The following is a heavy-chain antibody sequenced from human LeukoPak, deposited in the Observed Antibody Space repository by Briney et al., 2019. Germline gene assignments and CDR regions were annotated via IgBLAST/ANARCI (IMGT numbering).Heavy chain of an antibody. CDR1: GYTFTSYD. CDR3: ARGGVQWDDSSGYYSHFDY. J-gene: IGHJ4*02. CDR2: MNPNSGNT. Sequence: ASVNVSCKASGYTFTSYDINWVRQATGQGLEWMGWMNPNSGNTGYAQKFQGRVTITRNTSISTAYMELSSLRSEDTAVYYCARGGVQWDDSSGYYSHFDYWGQGTLVTVSS. V-gene: IGHV1-8*01. D-gene: IGHD3-22*01.